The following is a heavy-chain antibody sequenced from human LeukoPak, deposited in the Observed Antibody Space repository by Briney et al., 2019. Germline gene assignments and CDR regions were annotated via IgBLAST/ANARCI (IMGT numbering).Heavy chain of an antibody. CDR1: GYTFTSYD. V-gene: IGHV1-8*01. J-gene: IGHJ5*02. CDR3: ARAPLGYCSSTSCPEGDWFDP. CDR2: MNPNSGNT. D-gene: IGHD2-2*01. Sequence: ASVKVSCKASGYTFTSYDINWVRQATGQGLEWMGWMNPNSGNTGYAQKFQGRVTMTRNTSISTAYMELSSMRSEDTAVYYYARAPLGYCSSTSCPEGDWFDPWGQGTLVTVSS.